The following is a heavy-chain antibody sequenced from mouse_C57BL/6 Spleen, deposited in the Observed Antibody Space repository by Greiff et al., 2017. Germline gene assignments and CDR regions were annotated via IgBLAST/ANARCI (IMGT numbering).Heavy chain of an antibody. J-gene: IGHJ1*03. CDR3: ARGDEYGSSLLYWYFDV. CDR1: GYTFTDYY. Sequence: QVQLQQSGAELVKPGASVKISCKASGYTFTDYYINWVKQRPGQGLEWIGKIGPGSGSTYYTEKFKGKATLTADKSSSTAYMQLSSLTSEDSAVYFCARGDEYGSSLLYWYFDVWGTGTTVTVSS. D-gene: IGHD1-1*01. V-gene: IGHV1-77*01. CDR2: IGPGSGST.